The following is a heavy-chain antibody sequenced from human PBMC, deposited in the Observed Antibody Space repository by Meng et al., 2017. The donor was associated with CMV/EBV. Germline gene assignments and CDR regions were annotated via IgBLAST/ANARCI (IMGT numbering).Heavy chain of an antibody. CDR1: GFTFSSYS. CDR3: AGPQPAYYDSSAPKS. J-gene: IGHJ5*02. Sequence: GGSLRLSCAASGFTFSSYSMNWVRQAPGKGLEWVSSISSSSSYIYYADSVKGRFTISRDNAKNSLYLQMNSLRAKDTAVYYCAGPQPAYYDSSAPKSWGQGTLVTVSS. D-gene: IGHD3-22*01. V-gene: IGHV3-21*01. CDR2: ISSSSSYI.